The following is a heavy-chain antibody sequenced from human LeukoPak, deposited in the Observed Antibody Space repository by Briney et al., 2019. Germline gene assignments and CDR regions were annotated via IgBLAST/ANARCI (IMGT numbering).Heavy chain of an antibody. J-gene: IGHJ4*02. CDR1: GYRFTSYD. CDR2: INPSGGST. D-gene: IGHD2-2*01. V-gene: IGHV1-46*01. CDR3: ARDGPTAAPFDY. Sequence: GASVKVSCKASGYRFTSYDMHWVRQAPGQGLEWMGIINPSGGSTSYAQRFQGRVAMTRDTSTTTVYMAVNSLTSEDTAVYFCARDGPTAAPFDYWGQGTLVTVSS.